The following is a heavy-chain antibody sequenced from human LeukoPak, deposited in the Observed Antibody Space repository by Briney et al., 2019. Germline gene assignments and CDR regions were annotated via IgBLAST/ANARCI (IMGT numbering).Heavy chain of an antibody. Sequence: SVKVSCKASGGTFSSYTISWVRQAPGQGLEWMGRIIPILGIANYAQKFQGRVTITADKSTSTAYMELSSLRSEDTAVYYCASWVFGVAYGMDVWGQGTTVTVSS. J-gene: IGHJ6*02. D-gene: IGHD3-3*01. CDR3: ASWVFGVAYGMDV. CDR1: GGTFSSYT. CDR2: IIPILGIA. V-gene: IGHV1-69*02.